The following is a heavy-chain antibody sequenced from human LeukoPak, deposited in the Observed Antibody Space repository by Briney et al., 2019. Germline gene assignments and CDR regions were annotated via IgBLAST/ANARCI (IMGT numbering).Heavy chain of an antibody. V-gene: IGHV3-23*01. CDR3: VSYFHYGDYASLWY. Sequence: PGGSLRLSCAASGFTFSSYAMSGVRQSPGKGLDWVSAISGSGGSTYYADSVKGRFTIPTDNSKNTLYLQMNSLRAEDTAVYYCVSYFHYGDYASLWYWGQGTLVTVSS. CDR1: GFTFSSYA. D-gene: IGHD4-17*01. CDR2: ISGSGGST. J-gene: IGHJ4*02.